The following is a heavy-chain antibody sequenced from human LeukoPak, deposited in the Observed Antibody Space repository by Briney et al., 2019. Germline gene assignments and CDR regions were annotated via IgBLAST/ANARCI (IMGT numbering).Heavy chain of an antibody. J-gene: IGHJ4*02. Sequence: GGSLRLSCAASGFTFSSYSMNWVRQAPGKGLEWVSYISSSGSTIYYADSVKGRFTISRDNAKNSLYLQMNSLRAEDTAVYYCARGPITMVRGVTALRYWGQGTLVTVSS. D-gene: IGHD3-10*01. CDR2: ISSSGSTI. CDR1: GFTFSSYS. V-gene: IGHV3-48*04. CDR3: ARGPITMVRGVTALRY.